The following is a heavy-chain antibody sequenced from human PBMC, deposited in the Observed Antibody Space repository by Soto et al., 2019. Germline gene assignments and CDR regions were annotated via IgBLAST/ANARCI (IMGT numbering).Heavy chain of an antibody. CDR3: ARDGTAVTTGYYGLDV. D-gene: IGHD2-2*01. CDR2: IYYSGST. CDR1: GGSISSCY. V-gene: IGHV4-59*01. J-gene: IGHJ6*02. Sequence: SETLSLTCTVSGGSISSCYWSWIRQPPGKGLDWIGCIYYSGSTNYSPSLKSRVTISVSTSKNQFSLKMTSVTAADTGVYYCARDGTAVTTGYYGLDVWGQGTTVTVSS.